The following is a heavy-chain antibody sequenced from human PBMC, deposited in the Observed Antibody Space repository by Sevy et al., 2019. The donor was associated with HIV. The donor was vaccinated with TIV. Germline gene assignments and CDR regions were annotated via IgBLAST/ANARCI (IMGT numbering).Heavy chain of an antibody. V-gene: IGHV3-33*01. Sequence: GGSLRLTCAASGFTFSSYGMHWVRQAPGKGLEWVAVIWYDGSNKYYADSVKGRFTISRDNSKNTLSLQMNSLRAEDTAVYYCARDRGYSYGSVYYYYGMDVWGQGTTVTVSS. D-gene: IGHD5-18*01. CDR3: ARDRGYSYGSVYYYYGMDV. CDR1: GFTFSSYG. CDR2: IWYDGSNK. J-gene: IGHJ6*02.